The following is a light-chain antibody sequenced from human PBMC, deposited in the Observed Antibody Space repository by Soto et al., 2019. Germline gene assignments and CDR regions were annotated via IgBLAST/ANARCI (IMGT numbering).Light chain of an antibody. CDR3: QHYNSYSEA. CDR2: TAS. V-gene: IGKV1-5*01. J-gene: IGKJ1*01. Sequence: DKKMTQSPATLSASVGDRVTIACRASQSISSWLAWYQQKPGKAPRLLIYTASTLESGVPSRFSGSGSGTEFTLTISSLQPDDFATYYCQHYNSYSEAFGQGTKVDIK. CDR1: QSISSW.